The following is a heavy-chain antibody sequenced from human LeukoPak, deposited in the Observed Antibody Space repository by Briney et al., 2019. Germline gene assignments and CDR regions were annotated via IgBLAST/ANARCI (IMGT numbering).Heavy chain of an antibody. CDR1: GGSISSYS. CDR2: MYYRGST. CDR3: ARGDGNSSNGCGP. V-gene: IGHV4-59*12. Sequence: SETLSLTCTVSGGSISSYSWNWIRQPPGRGLEWIGYMYYRGSTNFNPSLRSRVTMSLDTSKNQFSLKLRSVTAADTAVYYCARGDGNSSNGCGPWRQETLVPVSS. D-gene: IGHD2/OR15-2a*01. J-gene: IGHJ5*02.